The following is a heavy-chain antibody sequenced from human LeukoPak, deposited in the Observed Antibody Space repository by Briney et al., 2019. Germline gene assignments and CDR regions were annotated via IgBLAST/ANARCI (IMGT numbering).Heavy chain of an antibody. CDR1: GYTFTSYY. D-gene: IGHD6-13*01. CDR3: AREGRSSSRPGDGMDV. CDR2: INPSGGST. J-gene: IGHJ6*02. Sequence: GASVKVSCKASGYTFTSYYMHWVRQAPGQGLEWMGIINPSGGSTSYAQKFQGRITMTRDTSTSTVYMELSSLRSEDTAVYYCAREGRSSSRPGDGMDVWGQGTTVTVSS. V-gene: IGHV1-46*01.